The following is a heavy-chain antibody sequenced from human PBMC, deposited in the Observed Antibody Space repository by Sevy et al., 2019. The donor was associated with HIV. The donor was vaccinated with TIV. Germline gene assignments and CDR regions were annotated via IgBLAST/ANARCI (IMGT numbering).Heavy chain of an antibody. D-gene: IGHD6-13*01. CDR2: ISYDGSNK. CDR1: GFTFSSHV. J-gene: IGHJ4*02. Sequence: GGSLRLSCAASGFTFSSHVMHWVRQAPGKGLEWMTIISYDGSNKNHADSVKGRFTISRDNSKNTLYLQMNSLRPEDTAVYYCARAPGAVIAAGPYDLDYWGQGTLVTVSS. CDR3: ARAPGAVIAAGPYDLDY. V-gene: IGHV3-30*04.